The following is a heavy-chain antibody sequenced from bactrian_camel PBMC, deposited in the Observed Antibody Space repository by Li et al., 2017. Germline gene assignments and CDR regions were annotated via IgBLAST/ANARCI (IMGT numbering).Heavy chain of an antibody. J-gene: IGHJ4*01. CDR3: AALKSAGPQFRGPGLDPRLYTL. CDR1: GNTYTSSC. Sequence: HVQLVESGEDSVQAGGALRLSCAASGNTYTSSCMAWLRQAPGKEREGVASIHTSASRTRYGDSVKGRFTISADTAKNTVYLDLTNLEPEDTAEYYCAALKSAGPQFRGPGLDPRLYTLWGQGTQVTVS. D-gene: IGHD1*01. CDR2: IHTSASRT. V-gene: IGHV3S53*01.